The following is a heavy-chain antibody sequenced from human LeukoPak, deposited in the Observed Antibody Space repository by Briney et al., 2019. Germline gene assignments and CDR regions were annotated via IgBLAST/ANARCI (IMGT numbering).Heavy chain of an antibody. Sequence: SETLSLTCTVSGGSISSYYWSWIRQPPGKGLEWIGYIYYSGSTYYNPSLKSRVTISVDTSKNQFSLKLSSVTAADTAVYYCARRRPSHYFDYWGQGTLVTVSS. V-gene: IGHV4-59*08. CDR2: IYYSGST. CDR3: ARRRPSHYFDY. CDR1: GGSISSYY. J-gene: IGHJ4*02.